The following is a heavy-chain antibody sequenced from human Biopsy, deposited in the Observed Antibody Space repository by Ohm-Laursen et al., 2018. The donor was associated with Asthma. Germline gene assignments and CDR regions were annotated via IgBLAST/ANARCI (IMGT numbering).Heavy chain of an antibody. CDR2: IKHDGSEN. V-gene: IGHV3-7*01. CDR1: GFIFSSYG. Sequence: GSLRLSCAASGFIFSSYGMHWVRQVPGRGLEWVANIKHDGSENNHVDSLKGRFTISRDNAKNSLYLQMNSLRAEDTAVYYCARTFHFWSPYHAEHYQLWGQGTLVTVSS. D-gene: IGHD3-3*02. CDR3: ARTFHFWSPYHAEHYQL. J-gene: IGHJ1*01.